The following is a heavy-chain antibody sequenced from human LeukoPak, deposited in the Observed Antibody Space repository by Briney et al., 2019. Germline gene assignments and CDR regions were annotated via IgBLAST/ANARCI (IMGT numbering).Heavy chain of an antibody. CDR1: GYTFTGHY. CDR2: INPNSGGT. D-gene: IGHD3-16*01. V-gene: IGHV1-2*04. Sequence: GASVKVSCKASGYTFTGHYMHWVRQAPGQGPEWMGWINPNSGGTNYAQKFQGWVTMTRDTSISTAYMELSRLRSDDTAVYYCARVTFGGVIDHWGQGTLVTVSS. J-gene: IGHJ5*02. CDR3: ARVTFGGVIDH.